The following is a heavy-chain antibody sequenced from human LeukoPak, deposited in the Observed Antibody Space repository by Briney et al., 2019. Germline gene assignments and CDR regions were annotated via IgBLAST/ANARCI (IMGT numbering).Heavy chain of an antibody. Sequence: GASVKVSCRAPGYTFTANYIHWVRQAPGQGLEWMGWINPNSGVTKYAQKFQGRVTMTRDTSITTAYMELNSLRSDDTAVYYCARVPAVPHPHYYMDVWGKGTTVTVSS. CDR1: GYTFTANY. CDR2: INPNSGVT. V-gene: IGHV1-2*02. J-gene: IGHJ6*03. CDR3: ARVPAVPHPHYYMDV. D-gene: IGHD2-2*01.